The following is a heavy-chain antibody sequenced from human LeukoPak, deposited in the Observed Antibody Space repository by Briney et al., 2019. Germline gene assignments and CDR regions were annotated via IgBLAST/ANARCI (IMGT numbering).Heavy chain of an antibody. V-gene: IGHV3-15*01. Sequence: GGSLSLFCAVSGFTLSNAWVSWVRQATGRGREWVGRFKSKTDGGTTDYAASEKSRFTISRDDSKHTLYLQMNSLKNEDTAVYYCTTVVTYYEFWSGLKDGFCYFDYWGQGTLVTVSS. J-gene: IGHJ4*02. D-gene: IGHD3-3*01. CDR2: FKSKTDGGTT. CDR1: GFTLSNAW. CDR3: TTVVTYYEFWSGLKDGFCYFDY.